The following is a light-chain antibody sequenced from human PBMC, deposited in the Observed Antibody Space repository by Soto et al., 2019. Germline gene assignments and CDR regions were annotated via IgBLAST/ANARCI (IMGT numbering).Light chain of an antibody. CDR3: PQRSNWPLT. CDR1: QSVSSY. V-gene: IGKV3-11*01. Sequence: EIVLTQSPATLSLSPGERATLSCRASQSVSSYVAWYQHKPGQAPRLLLYDAPNRATGIPARLSASGSGTDLTVTFSSLEPADFAFDYCPQRSNWPLTFGVGNKVEIK. J-gene: IGKJ4*01. CDR2: DAP.